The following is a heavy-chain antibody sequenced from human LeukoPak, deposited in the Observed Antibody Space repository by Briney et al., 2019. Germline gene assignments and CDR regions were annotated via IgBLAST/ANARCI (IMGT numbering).Heavy chain of an antibody. CDR1: GFTFSSYA. V-gene: IGHV3-23*01. CDR3: AKNRGGSYYSGSDY. CDR2: VRGSDAGT. D-gene: IGHD1-26*01. Sequence: GGSLRLSCAASGFTFSSYAMNWVCQAPGKGLEWVSAVRGSDAGTSYADSVKGRFTISRDNSKNTLYLQMNSLRAEDTAVYYCAKNRGGSYYSGSDYWGQGTLVTVSS. J-gene: IGHJ4*02.